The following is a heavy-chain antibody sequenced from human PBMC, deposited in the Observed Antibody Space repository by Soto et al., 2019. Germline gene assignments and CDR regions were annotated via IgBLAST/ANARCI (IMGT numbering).Heavy chain of an antibody. D-gene: IGHD3-22*01. V-gene: IGHV3-30-3*01. CDR2: IPYDGSNK. Sequence: QVQLVESGGGVVQPGRSLRLSCAASGFTFSSYAMHWVRQAPGKGLEWVAVIPYDGSNKYYADSVKGRFTISRDNSKNTLYLQMNSLRAEDTAVYYCARETVGRYYDSSGYYDYWGQGTLVTVSS. CDR1: GFTFSSYA. CDR3: ARETVGRYYDSSGYYDY. J-gene: IGHJ4*02.